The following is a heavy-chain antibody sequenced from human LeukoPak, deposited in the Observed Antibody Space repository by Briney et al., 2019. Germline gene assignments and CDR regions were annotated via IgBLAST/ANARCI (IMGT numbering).Heavy chain of an antibody. D-gene: IGHD6-6*01. CDR2: INSDGSTT. V-gene: IGHV3-74*01. J-gene: IGHJ3*02. CDR1: GFTLNGYW. CDR3: ARGFPARRGAFDI. Sequence: GGSLGLSCAAPGFTLNGYWMHWVRQAPGKGLVWVSRINSDGSTTSYADSVKGRFTISRDNSKNTLYLQMNSLRAEDTAVYFCARGFPARRGAFDIWGQGTKVTVSS.